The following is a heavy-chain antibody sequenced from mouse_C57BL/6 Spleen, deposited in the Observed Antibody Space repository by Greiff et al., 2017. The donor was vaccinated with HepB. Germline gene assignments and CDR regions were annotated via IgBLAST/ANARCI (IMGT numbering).Heavy chain of an antibody. D-gene: IGHD1-1*01. CDR2: IWSGGST. V-gene: IGHV2-2*01. J-gene: IGHJ1*03. CDR3: ATTYGSSYRYFDV. CDR1: GFSLTSYG. Sequence: VKLVESGPGLVQPSQSLSITCTVSGFSLTSYGVHWVRQSPGKGLEWLGVIWSGGSTDYNAAFISRLSISKDNSKSQVFFKMNSLQADDTAIYYCATTYGSSYRYFDVWGTGTTVTVSS.